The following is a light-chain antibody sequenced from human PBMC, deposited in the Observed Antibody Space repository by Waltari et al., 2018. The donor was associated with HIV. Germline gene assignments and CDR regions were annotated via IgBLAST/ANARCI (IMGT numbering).Light chain of an antibody. V-gene: IGKV3-11*01. Sequence: IVLTQYPATLSLSPGERATLSCRASQSVSSYLAWYQQKPGQAPRLLIYDASNRATGIPARFRGSGSGTDFTLTISSLEPEDFAVYYCQQRSNWPPVLTFGGGTKVEIK. CDR2: DAS. CDR1: QSVSSY. J-gene: IGKJ4*01. CDR3: QQRSNWPPVLT.